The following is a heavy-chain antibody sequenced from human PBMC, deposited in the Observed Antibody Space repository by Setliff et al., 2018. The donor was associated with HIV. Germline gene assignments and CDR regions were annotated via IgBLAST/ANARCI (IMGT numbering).Heavy chain of an antibody. Sequence: PSETLSLTCTVSGGSISSYYWSWIRQPAGTGLEWIGYIYISGSTNYNPSFNSRVTMSVDTSKNQFSLRLTSVTAADTAMYHCARDRSSGWSKDWFDTWGQGILVTVSS. D-gene: IGHD6-19*01. J-gene: IGHJ5*02. V-gene: IGHV4-4*07. CDR2: IYISGST. CDR3: ARDRSSGWSKDWFDT. CDR1: GGSISSYY.